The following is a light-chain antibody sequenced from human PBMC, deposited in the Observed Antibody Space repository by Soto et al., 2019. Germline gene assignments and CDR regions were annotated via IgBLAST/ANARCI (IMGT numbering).Light chain of an antibody. CDR1: QTVNTW. CDR3: QQYNSYSYT. CDR2: DAS. Sequence: DIQMTQSPSTLSASVGDRVTITCRASQTVNTWLAWYQQKPGKAPKVLIFDASSLKTGVPSRFSGSGSGTEFTLTISSLQPDDFATYYCQQYNSYSYTFGQGTKVDIK. V-gene: IGKV1-5*01. J-gene: IGKJ2*01.